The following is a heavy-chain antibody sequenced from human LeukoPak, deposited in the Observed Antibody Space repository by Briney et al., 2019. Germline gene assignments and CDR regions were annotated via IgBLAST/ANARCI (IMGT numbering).Heavy chain of an antibody. Sequence: GGSLRLSCAASGFTFSSYWMSWVRQAPGKGLEWVANIKQDGSEKYYVDSVKGRFTISRDNAKNSLYLQMNSLRAEDTAVYYCARDPGGQWLVEYFQHWGQGTLVTVSS. V-gene: IGHV3-7*01. D-gene: IGHD6-19*01. CDR3: ARDPGGQWLVEYFQH. CDR2: IKQDGSEK. J-gene: IGHJ1*01. CDR1: GFTFSSYW.